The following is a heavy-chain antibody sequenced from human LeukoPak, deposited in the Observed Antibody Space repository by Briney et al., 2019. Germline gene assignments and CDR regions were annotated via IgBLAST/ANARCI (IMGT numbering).Heavy chain of an antibody. CDR1: GYTFTGYY. CDR2: TNPNSGGT. Sequence: ASVKVSCKASGYTFTGYYMHWVRQAPGQGLEWMGWTNPNSGGTNYAQKFQGRVTMTRDTSISTAYMELSRLRSDDTAVYYCARDLIGIVGADPWDIDYWGQGTLVTVSS. J-gene: IGHJ4*02. CDR3: ARDLIGIVGADPWDIDY. V-gene: IGHV1-2*02. D-gene: IGHD1-26*01.